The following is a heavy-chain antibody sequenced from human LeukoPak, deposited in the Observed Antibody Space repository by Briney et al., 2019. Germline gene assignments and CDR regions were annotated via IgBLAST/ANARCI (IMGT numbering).Heavy chain of an antibody. Sequence: GGSLRLSCAASGFTFSSYWMSWVRQAPGKGLEWVAVISYDGSNKYYADSVKGRFTISRDNSKNTLYLQMNSLRAEDTAVYYCASSFVRYYYDSSGTPPVNYWGQGTLVTVSS. CDR1: GFTFSSYW. D-gene: IGHD3-22*01. CDR3: ASSFVRYYYDSSGTPPVNY. J-gene: IGHJ4*02. V-gene: IGHV3-30-3*01. CDR2: ISYDGSNK.